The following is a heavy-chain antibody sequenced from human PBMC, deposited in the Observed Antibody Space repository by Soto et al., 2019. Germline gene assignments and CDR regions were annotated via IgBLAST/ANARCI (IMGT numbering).Heavy chain of an antibody. CDR2: TNTDGTAT. Sequence: LRLSCAASGFTFSAYWMHWVRQAPGKGLVWVSRTNTDGTATTYADSVEGRFTISRDNAKNMLYLQMNSLRAEDTAVYYCTRGHYYGMDVWGQGTTVTVS. V-gene: IGHV3-74*03. J-gene: IGHJ6*02. CDR3: TRGHYYGMDV. CDR1: GFTFSAYW.